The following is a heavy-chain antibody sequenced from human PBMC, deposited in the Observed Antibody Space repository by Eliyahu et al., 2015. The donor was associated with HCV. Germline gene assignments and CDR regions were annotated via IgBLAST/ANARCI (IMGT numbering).Heavy chain of an antibody. CDR2: ISSSSSYI. D-gene: IGHD3-22*01. J-gene: IGHJ4*02. CDR3: AREGSSGYYFDY. Sequence: EVQLVESGGGLVKPGRSLRLSCAASGFPFGSYSMNWVRQAPGKGLGWVSSISSSSSYIYYADSVKGRFTISRDNAKNSLYLQMNSLRAEDTAVYYCAREGSSGYYFDYWGQGTLVTVSS. V-gene: IGHV3-21*01. CDR1: GFPFGSYS.